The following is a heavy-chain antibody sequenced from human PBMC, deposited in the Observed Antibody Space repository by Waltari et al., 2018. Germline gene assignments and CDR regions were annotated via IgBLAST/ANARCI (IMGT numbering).Heavy chain of an antibody. V-gene: IGHV4-39*07. D-gene: IGHD4-4*01. CDR1: GGSISSSSYY. CDR3: ARAFYYSNSPWGPLVAFDI. J-gene: IGHJ3*02. Sequence: QLQLQESGPGLVKPSATLSLTCTVSGGSISSSSYYWGWIRQPPGTGLEWIGSIYYSGSTYYNPSLKSRVTISVDTSKNQFSLKLSSVTAADTAVYYCARAFYYSNSPWGPLVAFDIWGQGTMVTVSS. CDR2: IYYSGST.